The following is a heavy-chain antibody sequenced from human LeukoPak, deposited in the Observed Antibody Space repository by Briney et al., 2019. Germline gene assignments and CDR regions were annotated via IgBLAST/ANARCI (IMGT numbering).Heavy chain of an antibody. CDR2: ISGSNGNT. V-gene: IGHV1-18*01. J-gene: IGHJ4*02. D-gene: IGHD6-13*01. Sequence: ASVKVSCKASGYTFTSYGVSWVRQAPGQGLEWMGWISGSNGNTNYAQKLQGRVTMTTDTSTSTAYMELRSLISDDTAVYYGARYPLSYSSNWQYYFDYWGQGTLLTVSS. CDR3: ARYPLSYSSNWQYYFDY. CDR1: GYTFTSYG.